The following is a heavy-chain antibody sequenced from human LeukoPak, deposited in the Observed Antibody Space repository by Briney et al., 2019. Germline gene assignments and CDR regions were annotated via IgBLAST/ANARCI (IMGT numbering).Heavy chain of an antibody. CDR1: GYTLTGYY. Sequence: ASVKVSCKASGYTLTGYYMHCVPQAPGQGLEWMAWINPNSGDTNYAEKFEGRVIMTRDMSISKAYMELSRLRSDDTAVYYCASRDCSSTSCYPYDAFDIWGQGTMVTVSS. CDR3: ASRDCSSTSCYPYDAFDI. D-gene: IGHD2-2*01. J-gene: IGHJ3*02. CDR2: INPNSGDT. V-gene: IGHV1-2*02.